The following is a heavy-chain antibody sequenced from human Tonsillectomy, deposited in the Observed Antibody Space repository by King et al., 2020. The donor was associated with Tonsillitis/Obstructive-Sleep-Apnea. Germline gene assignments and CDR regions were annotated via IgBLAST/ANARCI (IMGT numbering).Heavy chain of an antibody. CDR3: ARDTHYYVSESYFPGHYYGMDV. D-gene: IGHD3-10*01. CDR2: IWHDGINK. Sequence: VQLVESGGGVVQPGRSLRISCAASGFTFSTYGIHWVRQAPGKGLEWVAIIWHDGINKYYADSVKGRFTISRDNSKNTLYLEMNSLRAEDTAVYYCARDTHYYVSESYFPGHYYGMDVWGQGTTVTVSS. J-gene: IGHJ6*02. V-gene: IGHV3-33*01. CDR1: GFTFSTYG.